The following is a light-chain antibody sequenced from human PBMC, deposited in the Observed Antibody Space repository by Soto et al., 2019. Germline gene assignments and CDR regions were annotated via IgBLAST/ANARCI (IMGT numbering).Light chain of an antibody. CDR1: QSVSSSY. CDR2: GAS. CDR3: QQYGSSPPFT. J-gene: IGKJ4*01. Sequence: EIVLTQSPATLSLSPGERATLSCRASQSVSSSYLAWYQQKPRQAPRLLIYGASSRATGIPDRFSGSGSGTDFTLTISRLEPEDFAVYYCQQYGSSPPFTFGRGTKVEIK. V-gene: IGKV3-20*01.